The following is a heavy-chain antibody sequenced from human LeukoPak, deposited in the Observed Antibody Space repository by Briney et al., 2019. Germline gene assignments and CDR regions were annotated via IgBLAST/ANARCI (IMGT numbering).Heavy chain of an antibody. J-gene: IGHJ4*02. D-gene: IGHD1-26*01. CDR2: ICYSGST. CDR1: GASISGSTYY. CDR3: ARHFWGSTVYSGNYGFDY. V-gene: IGHV4-39*01. Sequence: SETLSLTCSVSGASISGSTYYWAWIRQPPGKGLEWIGSICYSGSTYYSPSLKSRVIISVDTSKNQVSLKMTSVTAADTAVYYCARHFWGSTVYSGNYGFDYWGQGTLVTVSS.